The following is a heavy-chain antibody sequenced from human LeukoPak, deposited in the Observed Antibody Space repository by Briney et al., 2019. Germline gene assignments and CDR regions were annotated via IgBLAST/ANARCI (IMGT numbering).Heavy chain of an antibody. CDR3: ARAIVWGYSYGYINY. CDR2: IYYSGST. CDR1: GGSISSSY. D-gene: IGHD5-18*01. Sequence: PSETLSLTCTVSGGSISSSYWSWIRQPPGQGLEWIGYIYYSGSTNYNPSLKSRVTISVDTSKNQFSLKLSSVTAADTAVYYCARAIVWGYSYGYINYWGQGTLVTVSS. V-gene: IGHV4-59*13. J-gene: IGHJ4*02.